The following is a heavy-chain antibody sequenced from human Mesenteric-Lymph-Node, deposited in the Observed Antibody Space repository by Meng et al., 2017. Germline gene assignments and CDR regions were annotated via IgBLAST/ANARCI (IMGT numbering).Heavy chain of an antibody. CDR1: GGSVSSGSYY. Sequence: SETLSLTCTVSGGSVSSGSYYWSWIRQPPGKGLEWIGYIYYSGSTNYNPSLKSRVTISVDTSKNQFSLKLSSVTAADTAVYYCARATRGYSYHPTKYYFDYWGQGTLVTVSS. CDR2: IYYSGST. V-gene: IGHV4-61*01. J-gene: IGHJ4*02. D-gene: IGHD5-18*01. CDR3: ARATRGYSYHPTKYYFDY.